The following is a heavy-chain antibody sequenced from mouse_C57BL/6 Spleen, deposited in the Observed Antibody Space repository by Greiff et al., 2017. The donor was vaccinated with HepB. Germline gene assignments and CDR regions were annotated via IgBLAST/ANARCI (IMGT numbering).Heavy chain of an antibody. Sequence: QVQLKQSGAELVRPGSSVKLSCKASGYTFTSYWMHWVKQRPIQGLEWIGNIDPSDSETHYNQKFKDKATLTVDKSSSTAYMQLSSLTSEDSAVYYCARRWYGYFDYWGQGTTLTVSS. CDR2: IDPSDSET. V-gene: IGHV1-52*01. CDR1: GYTFTSYW. CDR3: ARRWYGYFDY. J-gene: IGHJ2*01. D-gene: IGHD2-1*01.